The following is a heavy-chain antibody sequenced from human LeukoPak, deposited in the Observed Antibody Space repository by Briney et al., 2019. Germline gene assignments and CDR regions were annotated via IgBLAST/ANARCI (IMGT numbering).Heavy chain of an antibody. V-gene: IGHV3-7*03. CDR1: GFTFSSYW. Sequence: GGSLRLSCAASGFTFSSYWMGWVRQAPGKGLEWVANIKQDGSEKYYVDSVKGRFTISRDNAKNSLYLQMNSLRAEGTAVYYCARSLPITYYYDSSGYYSVYWGQGTLVTVSS. J-gene: IGHJ4*02. D-gene: IGHD3-22*01. CDR2: IKQDGSEK. CDR3: ARSLPITYYYDSSGYYSVY.